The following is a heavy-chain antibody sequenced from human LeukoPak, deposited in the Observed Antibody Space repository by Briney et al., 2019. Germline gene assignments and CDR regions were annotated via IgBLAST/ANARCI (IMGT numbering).Heavy chain of an antibody. Sequence: PSETLSLTCTVSGGSISSYYWSWIRQPPGKGLEWIGYIYYSGSTNYNPSLKSRVTISVDTSKNQFSLKLSSVTAADTAVYYCARAYPLGVIDCWGQGTLVTVSS. V-gene: IGHV4-59*01. CDR2: IYYSGST. CDR3: ARAYPLGVIDC. D-gene: IGHD3-16*02. J-gene: IGHJ4*02. CDR1: GGSISSYY.